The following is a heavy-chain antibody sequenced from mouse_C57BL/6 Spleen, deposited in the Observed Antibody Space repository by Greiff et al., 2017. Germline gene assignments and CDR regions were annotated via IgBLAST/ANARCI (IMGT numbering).Heavy chain of an antibody. D-gene: IGHD1-1*01. CDR2: IDPSDSYT. CDR3: ASNYGSSYWYFDV. Sequence: VQLQQPGAELVRPGTSVKLSCKASGYTFTSYWMHWVKQRPGQGLEWIGVIDPSDSYTNYNQKFKGKATLTVDTSSSPAYMQLSSLTSEDSAVYYCASNYGSSYWYFDVWGTGTTVTVSS. CDR1: GYTFTSYW. J-gene: IGHJ1*03. V-gene: IGHV1-59*01.